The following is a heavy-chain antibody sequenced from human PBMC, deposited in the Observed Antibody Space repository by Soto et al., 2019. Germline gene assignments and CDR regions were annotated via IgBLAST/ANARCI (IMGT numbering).Heavy chain of an antibody. J-gene: IGHJ5*02. D-gene: IGHD6-19*01. CDR2: ISYDGSNK. V-gene: IGHV3-30*18. CDR1: GFTFSSYG. Sequence: QVQLVESGGGVVQPGRSLRLSCAASGFTFSSYGMHWVRQAPGKGLEWVAVISYDGSNKYYADSVKGRFTISRDNSKNTLYLQMNSLRAEDTAVYYCAKDSRQWLWGSGPDNWFDPWGQGTLVTVSS. CDR3: AKDSRQWLWGSGPDNWFDP.